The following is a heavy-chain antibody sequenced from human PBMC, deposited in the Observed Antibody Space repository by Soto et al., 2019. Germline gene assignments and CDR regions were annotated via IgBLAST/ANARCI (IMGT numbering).Heavy chain of an antibody. V-gene: IGHV3-23*01. J-gene: IGHJ3*02. Sequence: EVQLLESGGGLVQPGGSLRLSCAASGFTFSSYAMSWVRQAPGKGLEWVSAISGSGGSTYYADSVKGRFTISRDNSKNPLYLQMNRLRAEDTAVYYCAKLDYYDSSCYYEGHNDAFDIWGQGTMVTVSS. CDR1: GFTFSSYA. CDR2: ISGSGGST. CDR3: AKLDYYDSSCYYEGHNDAFDI. D-gene: IGHD3-22*01.